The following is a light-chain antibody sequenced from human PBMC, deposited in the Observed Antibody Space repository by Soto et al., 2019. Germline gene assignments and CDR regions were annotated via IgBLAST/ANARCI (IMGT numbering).Light chain of an antibody. V-gene: IGKV1-5*01. Sequence: DIQMTQSPSTQSASVGDRVTITCRASQSISSWLAWYQQKPGKAPKLLIYDASSLESGVSSRFSGSGSGTEFTLTISSLQPDDFATYYCQQYNSYPFTFGPGTKVDIK. CDR3: QQYNSYPFT. J-gene: IGKJ3*01. CDR1: QSISSW. CDR2: DAS.